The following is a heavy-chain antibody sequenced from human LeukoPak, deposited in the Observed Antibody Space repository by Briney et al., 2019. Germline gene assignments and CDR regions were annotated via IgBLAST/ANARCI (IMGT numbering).Heavy chain of an antibody. D-gene: IGHD3-22*01. CDR3: ARAGSSAYVLDY. CDR2: IYYSGNT. J-gene: IGHJ4*02. Sequence: SETLSLTCTVSGGSISSYYWSWIRQPPGEGLEWIGYIYYSGNTNYNPSLKSRVTISVDTSKSQFSLKLSSVTAADTAVYYCARAGSSAYVLDYWGQGTLVTVSS. CDR1: GGSISSYY. V-gene: IGHV4-59*01.